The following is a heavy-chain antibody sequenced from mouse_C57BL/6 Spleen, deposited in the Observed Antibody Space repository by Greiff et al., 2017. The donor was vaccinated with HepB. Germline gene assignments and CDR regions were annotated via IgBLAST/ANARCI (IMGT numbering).Heavy chain of an antibody. CDR3: ASSGFTGSSHFDY. Sequence: VQLQQPGAELVMPGASVKLSCKASGYTFTSFWMHWVKQRPGQGLEWIGEIDPSDSYMNYNQQFKGKSTLTVDKSSSTAYLQLSSLTSEDAAVYYGASSGFTGSSHFDYWGQGTTLTVSS. D-gene: IGHD1-1*01. CDR2: IDPSDSYM. CDR1: GYTFTSFW. J-gene: IGHJ2*01. V-gene: IGHV1-69*01.